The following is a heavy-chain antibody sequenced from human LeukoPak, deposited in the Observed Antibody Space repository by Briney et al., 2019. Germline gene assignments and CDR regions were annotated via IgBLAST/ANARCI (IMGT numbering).Heavy chain of an antibody. CDR1: GGSISSYY. CDR3: ARSIRGYYDSSGYYPHAFDI. J-gene: IGHJ3*02. V-gene: IGHV4-59*01. Sequence: SETLSLTCTVSGGSISSYYWSWIRQPPGKGLEWIGYIYSSGSTNYNPSLKSRATISVDTSKTQFSLKLSSVTAADTAVYYCARSIRGYYDSSGYYPHAFDIWGQGTMVTVSS. CDR2: IYSSGST. D-gene: IGHD3-22*01.